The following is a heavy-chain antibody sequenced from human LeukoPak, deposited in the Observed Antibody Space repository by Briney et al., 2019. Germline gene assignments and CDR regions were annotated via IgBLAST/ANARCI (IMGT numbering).Heavy chain of an antibody. CDR2: IDHSGST. D-gene: IGHD3-10*01. Sequence: TPSGTLSLTCAVSGDSIASPTWWSWVRQPPEKGLEWIGEIDHSGSTNYSPSLRSRVSISVDKSKSHFSLRLSSVTAADTAVYYCARSHSMARGVIDFYGLDVWGQGTTVAVSS. J-gene: IGHJ6*02. CDR3: ARSHSMARGVIDFYGLDV. V-gene: IGHV4-4*02. CDR1: GDSIASPTW.